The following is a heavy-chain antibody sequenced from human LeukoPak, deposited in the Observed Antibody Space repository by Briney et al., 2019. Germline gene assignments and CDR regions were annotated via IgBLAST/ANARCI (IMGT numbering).Heavy chain of an antibody. D-gene: IGHD2-15*01. V-gene: IGHV3-7*01. Sequence: PGVSLRLSCAASGFTFSSYWMSWVRQAPGKGLEWVANIKQDGSEQYYVDSVKGRFSISRDNAKNSLYLQMNSLRAEDTAVYYCAREDIVVVVAASRWFDPWGQGTLVTVSS. CDR3: AREDIVVVVAASRWFDP. J-gene: IGHJ5*02. CDR1: GFTFSSYW. CDR2: IKQDGSEQ.